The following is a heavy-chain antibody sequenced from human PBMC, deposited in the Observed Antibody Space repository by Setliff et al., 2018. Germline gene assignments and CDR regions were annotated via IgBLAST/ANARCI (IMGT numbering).Heavy chain of an antibody. Sequence: GGSLRLSCAASGFTFSSYSMNWVRQAPGKGLEWVSSISSSSSYIYYADSVKGRFTISRDNAKNSLYLQMNSLRAEDTAVYYCARDKLRFLEWFLNWFDPWGQGTLVTVSS. D-gene: IGHD3-3*01. CDR2: ISSSSSYI. J-gene: IGHJ5*02. CDR1: GFTFSSYS. V-gene: IGHV3-21*01. CDR3: ARDKLRFLEWFLNWFDP.